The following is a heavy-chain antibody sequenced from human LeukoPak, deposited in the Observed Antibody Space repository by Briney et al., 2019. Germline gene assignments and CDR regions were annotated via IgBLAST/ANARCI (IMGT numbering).Heavy chain of an antibody. CDR1: GFTFSSYA. V-gene: IGHV3-30-3*01. J-gene: IGHJ4*02. CDR3: ARGYYYDSSGYYYGFDY. CDR2: ISYDGSNK. D-gene: IGHD3-22*01. Sequence: PGGSLRLSCAASGFTFSSYAVHWVRQAPGKGLEWVAVISYDGSNKYYADSVKGRFTISRDNSKNTLYLQMNSLRAEDTAVYYCARGYYYDSSGYYYGFDYWGQGTLVTVSS.